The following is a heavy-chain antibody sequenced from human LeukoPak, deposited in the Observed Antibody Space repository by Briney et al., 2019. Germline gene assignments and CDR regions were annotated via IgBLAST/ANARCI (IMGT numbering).Heavy chain of an antibody. CDR2: IYNSGST. D-gene: IGHD6-6*01. Sequence: PSETLSLTCTVSGGSISSYYWSWIRQPPGKGLEWIGYIYNSGSTTYNPSLKSRVTISVDTSKNQFSLKLNSVTAADTAVYYCARGGNRSSSTSYYYYFYMDVWGKGTTVTVSS. CDR1: GGSISSYY. V-gene: IGHV4-59*01. CDR3: ARGGNRSSSTSYYYYFYMDV. J-gene: IGHJ6*03.